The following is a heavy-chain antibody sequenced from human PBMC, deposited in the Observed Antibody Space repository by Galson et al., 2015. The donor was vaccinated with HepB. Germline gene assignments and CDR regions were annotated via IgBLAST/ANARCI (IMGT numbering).Heavy chain of an antibody. CDR1: GGSISGGSYY. CDR2: VYYSETT. J-gene: IGHJ3*02. V-gene: IGHV4-39*02. CDR3: ARPHIMGGLGAFDI. Sequence: SETLSLICTVFGGSISGGSYYWAWIRQPPGKGLEWIGSVYYSETTYYNLSLKSRVVISVDTSKNHISLKLSSVTAADTAVYYCARPHIMGGLGAFDIWGQGTMVTVSS. D-gene: IGHD3-16*01.